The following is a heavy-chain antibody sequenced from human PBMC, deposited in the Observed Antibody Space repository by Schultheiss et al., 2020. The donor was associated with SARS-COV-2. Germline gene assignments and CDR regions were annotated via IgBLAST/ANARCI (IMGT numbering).Heavy chain of an antibody. CDR3: AKDRAIAEERGRPNWFDP. Sequence: GGSLRLSCAASGFTFSSYGMHWVRQAPGKGLEWVSAISGSGGSTYYADSVKGRFTISRDNSKNTLYLQMNSLRAEDTAVYYCAKDRAIAEERGRPNWFDPWGQGTLVTVSS. J-gene: IGHJ5*02. CDR2: ISGSGGST. CDR1: GFTFSSYG. D-gene: IGHD3-16*01. V-gene: IGHV3-23*01.